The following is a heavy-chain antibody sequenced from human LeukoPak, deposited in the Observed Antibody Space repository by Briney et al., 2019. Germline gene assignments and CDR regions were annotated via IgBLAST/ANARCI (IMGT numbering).Heavy chain of an antibody. V-gene: IGHV3-23*01. CDR1: GFTFSNYA. D-gene: IGHD6-13*01. CDR2: VSGSGRNT. Sequence: GGSLRLSCAGSGFTFSNYAMTWVRQAPGKGLEWVSSVSGSGRNTFYPDSVEGRFTISRDNSKNTVYLQMNSLRADDTAVYYCATPAAGTNYYYGMDVWGQGTTVTVSS. J-gene: IGHJ6*02. CDR3: ATPAAGTNYYYGMDV.